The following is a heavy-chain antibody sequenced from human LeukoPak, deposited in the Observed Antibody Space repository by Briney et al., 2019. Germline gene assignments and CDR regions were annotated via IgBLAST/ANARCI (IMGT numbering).Heavy chain of an antibody. CDR2: ISSSSSFI. V-gene: IGHV3-21*04. J-gene: IGHJ4*02. CDR3: ARRAGAYSHPYDY. D-gene: IGHD4/OR15-4a*01. CDR1: GFTFSSYS. Sequence: PGGSLRLSCAASGFTFSSYSMNWVRQAPGKGLEWVSSISSSSSFIYYADSVKGRFAISRDNAQNSLYLQMNSLRAEDTAVYYRARRAGAYSHPYDYWGQGTLVTVSS.